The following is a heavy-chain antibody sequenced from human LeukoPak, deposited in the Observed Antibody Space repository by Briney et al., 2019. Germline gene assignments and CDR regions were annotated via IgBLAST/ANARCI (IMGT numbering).Heavy chain of an antibody. V-gene: IGHV3-21*01. J-gene: IGHJ4*02. CDR2: ISSSSSYI. CDR3: ARGSYYDDSSGYYSFDY. Sequence: GGSLRLSCAASGFTFSSYSMNWVRQAPGKGLEWVSSISSSSSYIYYADSVKGRFTISRDNAKNSLYLQMNSLRAEDTAVYYCARGSYYDDSSGYYSFDYWGQGTLVTVSS. D-gene: IGHD3-22*01. CDR1: GFTFSSYS.